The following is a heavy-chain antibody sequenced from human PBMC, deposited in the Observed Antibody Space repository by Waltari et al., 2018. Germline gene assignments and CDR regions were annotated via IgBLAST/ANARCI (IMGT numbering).Heavy chain of an antibody. J-gene: IGHJ3*02. D-gene: IGHD6-19*01. CDR3: ASDLGGTAVATDAFDI. CDR1: GGSLRRGSY. Sequence: QVQLQQSGPGQVKPSETLSVTCAVSGGSLRRGSYWGWFRQPLGKGLEWIGSVSQSGSTYYNPSLKSRVTISIHMSKHQFSLELRSVTAADTSVYFCASDLGGTAVATDAFDIWGQGTMVIVSS. V-gene: IGHV4-38-2*01. CDR2: VSQSGST.